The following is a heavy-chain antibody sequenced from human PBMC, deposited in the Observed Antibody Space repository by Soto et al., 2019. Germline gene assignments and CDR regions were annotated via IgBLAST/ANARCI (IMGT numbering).Heavy chain of an antibody. CDR2: IYYSGST. D-gene: IGHD4-4*01. CDR1: GGSISSGGYY. Sequence: SETLSLTCTVSGGSISSGGYYWSWIRQHPGKGLEWIGYIYYSGSTYYNPSLKSRVTISVDTSKNQFSLKLSSVTAADTAVYYCARVRNSPYYYYGMDVWGQGTTVTVSS. J-gene: IGHJ6*02. CDR3: ARVRNSPYYYYGMDV. V-gene: IGHV4-31*03.